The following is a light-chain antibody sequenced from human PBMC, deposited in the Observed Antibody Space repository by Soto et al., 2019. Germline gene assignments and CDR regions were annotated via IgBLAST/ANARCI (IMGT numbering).Light chain of an antibody. V-gene: IGKV3-15*01. Sequence: DIVMTQSPATLSVSPGERATLSCRASQSLSSNLAWYQQKPGQAPRLLIYAASTRATGIPARFSGSGSGTEFTLTISSLQSEDFAVYYCQQYHIWPPWTFXQGTKVDIK. CDR2: AAS. CDR1: QSLSSN. J-gene: IGKJ1*01. CDR3: QQYHIWPPWT.